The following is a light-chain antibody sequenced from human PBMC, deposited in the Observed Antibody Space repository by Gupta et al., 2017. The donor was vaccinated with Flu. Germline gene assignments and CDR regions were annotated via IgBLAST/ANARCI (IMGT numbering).Light chain of an antibody. CDR1: QEIANY. J-gene: IGKJ3*01. V-gene: IGKV1-33*01. Sequence: PSSLSASVGDRVTITCQASQEIANYLNSYQQRPGKAPKLLIYGASNLETGVPPTFSGSGSGTDFTFTIISLQPQDIATYYCQQVYNLPFTFGPGTKVDIK. CDR2: GAS. CDR3: QQVYNLPFT.